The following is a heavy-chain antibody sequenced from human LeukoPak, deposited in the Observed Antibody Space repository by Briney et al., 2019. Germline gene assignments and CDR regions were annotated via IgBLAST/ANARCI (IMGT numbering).Heavy chain of an antibody. D-gene: IGHD6-13*01. CDR1: GVSISNHY. Sequence: PSETLSLTCSVSGVSISNHYWSWIRHPPGKGLEWIGYIYYSGTPNYNPSLKSRVTMSVDTSKNQFFLKLSSVTAADTAVYYCARDVVAAVGSFDYWGQGILVTVSS. V-gene: IGHV4-59*11. CDR2: IYYSGTP. CDR3: ARDVVAAVGSFDY. J-gene: IGHJ4*02.